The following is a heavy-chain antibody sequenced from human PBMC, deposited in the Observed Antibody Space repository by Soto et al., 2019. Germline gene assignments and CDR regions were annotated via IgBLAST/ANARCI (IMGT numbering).Heavy chain of an antibody. CDR3: ARENQPRGLYFCYDGVDV. V-gene: IGHV1-3*01. D-gene: IGHD2-2*01. Sequence: ASVKVSCKTSGYIFTSYAMHWVRQAPGQRLEWMGWINGGNGNTKYSQNFQGRVTITRDTSASTAYMELSSLRSEDTAVYYCARENQPRGLYFCYDGVDVWGQGTTVTVSS. J-gene: IGHJ6*02. CDR2: INGGNGNT. CDR1: GYIFTSYA.